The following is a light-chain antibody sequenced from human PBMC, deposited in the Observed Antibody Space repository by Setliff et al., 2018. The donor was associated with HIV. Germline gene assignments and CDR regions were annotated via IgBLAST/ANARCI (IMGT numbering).Light chain of an antibody. CDR1: SSNIGSHT. Sequence: QSVLTQPPSASGTPGQRVTISCSGSSSNIGSHTVHWYQQLPGTAPKLLIYSNNQRPSGVPDRFSGSKSGTSASLAIGGLQSEDEADYYCQSYDSSLSGSVFGGGTKVTVL. V-gene: IGLV1-44*01. J-gene: IGLJ2*01. CDR3: QSYDSSLSGSV. CDR2: SNN.